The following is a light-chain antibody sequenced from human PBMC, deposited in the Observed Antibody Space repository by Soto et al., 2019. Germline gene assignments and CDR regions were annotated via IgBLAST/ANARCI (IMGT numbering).Light chain of an antibody. CDR3: QKYGSSPPFT. CDR1: QSVSSSY. CDR2: GAS. V-gene: IGKV3-20*01. J-gene: IGKJ3*01. Sequence: EIVLTQSPGTLSLSPGERATLSCRASQSVSSSYLAWYQQKPGQAPRLLIYGASSRATGIPDRFSGSGSGTDFTLTISRLEPEDFAVYYCQKYGSSPPFTLGHGTKVDIK.